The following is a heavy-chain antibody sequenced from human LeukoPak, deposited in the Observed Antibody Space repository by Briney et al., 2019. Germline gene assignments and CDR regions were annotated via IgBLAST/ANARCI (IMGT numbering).Heavy chain of an antibody. CDR3: ARAYCSSTRCSYYFDS. D-gene: IGHD2-2*01. CDR1: GFTFASYG. V-gene: IGHV3-21*01. Sequence: GGSLRLSCAASGFTFASYGMNWVRQAPGKGLEWISSISSSSTYIYYADSVKGRFTISRDNAKNSLYLQMNSLRAEDTAVYYCARAYCSSTRCSYYFDSWGQGTLVTVSS. CDR2: ISSSSTYI. J-gene: IGHJ4*02.